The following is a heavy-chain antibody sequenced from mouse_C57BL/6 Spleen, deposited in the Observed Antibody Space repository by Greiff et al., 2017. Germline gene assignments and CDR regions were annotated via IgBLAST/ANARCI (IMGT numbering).Heavy chain of an antibody. Sequence: QVQLQQPGAELVRPGTSVKLSCKASGYTFTSYCMNWVKQRPGQGLEWIGVIYPSDSYTNYNQQFKGKATLTVDTSSSTAYMQLSSLTSADSAVYYCARGKVYYAMDYWGQGTSVTVAS. CDR2: IYPSDSYT. CDR1: GYTFTSYC. V-gene: IGHV1-59*01. CDR3: ARGKVYYAMDY. J-gene: IGHJ4*01.